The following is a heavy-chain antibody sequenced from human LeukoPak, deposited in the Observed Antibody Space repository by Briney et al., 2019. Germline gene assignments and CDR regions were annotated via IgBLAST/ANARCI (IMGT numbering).Heavy chain of an antibody. J-gene: IGHJ4*02. CDR2: ISGSGGST. Sequence: GQSMTLASAAYAFTFSSHAMGCDSHPPGNWLEWDSAISGSGGSTYYADSVKGRFTISRDNTKNTLYLQMNSLRAEDTAVYYCAKGSTGGVPAAKDYWGQGTLVTVSS. V-gene: IGHV3-23*01. CDR3: AKGSTGGVPAAKDY. D-gene: IGHD2-2*01. CDR1: AFTFSSHA.